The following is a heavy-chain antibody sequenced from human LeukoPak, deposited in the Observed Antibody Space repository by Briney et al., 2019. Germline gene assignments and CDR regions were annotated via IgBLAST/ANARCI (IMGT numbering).Heavy chain of an antibody. V-gene: IGHV1-18*01. Sequence: ASVKVSCKASGYTFTSYGISWVRQAPGQGLEWMGWISAYNGNTNYAQKLQGGVTMTTDTSTSTAYMELRSLRSDDTAVYYCARDGEGYGDYDVISDAFDIWGQGTMVTVSS. CDR3: ARDGEGYGDYDVISDAFDI. J-gene: IGHJ3*02. CDR1: GYTFTSYG. D-gene: IGHD4-17*01. CDR2: ISAYNGNT.